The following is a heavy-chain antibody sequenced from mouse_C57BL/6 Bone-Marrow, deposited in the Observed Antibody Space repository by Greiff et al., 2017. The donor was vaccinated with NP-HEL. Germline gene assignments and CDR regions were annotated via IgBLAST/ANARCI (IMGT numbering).Heavy chain of an antibody. J-gene: IGHJ2*01. CDR2: IDPSDSYT. D-gene: IGHD1-1*01. Sequence: QVQLQQPGAELVKPGASVKLSCKASGYTFTSYWMQWVKQRPGQGLEWIGEIDPSDSYTTYNQKFKGKATLTVDTSSSTAYMQLSSLTSEDSAVYYCARDAYYGSSLYWGQGTTLTVSS. V-gene: IGHV1-50*01. CDR1: GYTFTSYW. CDR3: ARDAYYGSSLY.